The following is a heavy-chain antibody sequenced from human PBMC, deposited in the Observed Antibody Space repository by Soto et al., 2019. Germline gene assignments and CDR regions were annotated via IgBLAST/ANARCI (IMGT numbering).Heavy chain of an antibody. D-gene: IGHD3-9*01. J-gene: IGHJ5*02. CDR1: GGTFSSYA. V-gene: IGHV1-69*13. CDR3: ARDLFSYYDILTVYSNWFDP. Sequence: SVKVSCKASGGTFSSYAISWVRQAPGQGLEWMGGIIPIFGTANYAQKFQGRVTITADESTSTAYMELSSLRSEDTAVYYCARDLFSYYDILTVYSNWFDPWGQGNLVTVSS. CDR2: IIPIFGTA.